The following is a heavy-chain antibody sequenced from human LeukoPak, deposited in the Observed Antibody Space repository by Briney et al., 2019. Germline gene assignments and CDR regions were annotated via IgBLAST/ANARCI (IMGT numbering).Heavy chain of an antibody. D-gene: IGHD4-17*01. J-gene: IGHJ4*02. V-gene: IGHV3-7*01. CDR2: IKQDGSEK. CDR1: GLTFSSYW. CDR3: ASDYGEEGY. Sequence: HGASLRLSCAASGLTFSSYWMSWVRQAPGKGLEWVANIKQDGSEKYYVDSVKGRFTISRDNAKNSLYLQMNSLRAEDTAVYYCASDYGEEGYWGQGTLVTVSS.